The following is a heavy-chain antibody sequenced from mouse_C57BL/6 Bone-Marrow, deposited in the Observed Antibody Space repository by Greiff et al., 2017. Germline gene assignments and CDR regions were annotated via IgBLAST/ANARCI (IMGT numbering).Heavy chain of an antibody. CDR2: IYPRSGNT. V-gene: IGHV1-81*01. CDR1: GYTFTSYG. Sequence: QVQLQQSGAELARPGASVTLSCKASGYTFTSYGISWVKQRTGQGLEWIGEIYPRSGNTYYNEKFKGKATLTADKSSSTAYMELRSLTSEDSAVYFCARKECDYAMDYWGRGTSVTVSS. CDR3: ARKECDYAMDY. J-gene: IGHJ4*01.